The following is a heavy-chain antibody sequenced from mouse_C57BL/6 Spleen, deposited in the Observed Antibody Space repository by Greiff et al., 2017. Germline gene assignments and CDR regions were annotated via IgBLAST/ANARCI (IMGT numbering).Heavy chain of an antibody. V-gene: IGHV1-54*01. D-gene: IGHD1-1*01. CDR1: GYAFTNYL. J-gene: IGHJ2*01. CDR3: ARSIITTVVATPFGY. Sequence: VQLQESGAELVRPGTSVQVSCKASGYAFTNYLLEWVKQRPGQGLEWIGVINPGSGGTNYNEKFKGKATLTADKSSSTAYMQLSSLTSEDSAVYFCARSIITTVVATPFGYWGQGTTLTVSS. CDR2: INPGSGGT.